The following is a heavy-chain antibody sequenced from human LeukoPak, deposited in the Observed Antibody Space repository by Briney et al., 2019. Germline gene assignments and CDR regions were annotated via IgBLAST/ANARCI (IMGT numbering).Heavy chain of an antibody. D-gene: IGHD3-9*01. V-gene: IGHV3-21*01. CDR3: ARDNGRYFDWLLEGYYFDY. J-gene: IGHJ4*02. CDR1: GFTFSSYS. CDR2: ISSSSSYI. Sequence: GGSLRLSCAASGFTFSSYSMNWARQAPGKGLEWVSSISSSSSYIYYADSVKGRFTISRDNAKNSLYLQMNSLRAEDTAVYYCARDNGRYFDWLLEGYYFDYWGQGTLVTVSS.